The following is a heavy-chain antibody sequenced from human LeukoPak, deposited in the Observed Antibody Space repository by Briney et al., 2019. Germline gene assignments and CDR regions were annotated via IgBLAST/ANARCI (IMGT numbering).Heavy chain of an antibody. V-gene: IGHV1-8*01. CDR1: GYTFTSYD. D-gene: IGHD3-3*01. Sequence: GASVKVSCKASGYTFTSYDINWVRQATGQGLEWMGWMNPNSGNTGYAQKFQGRVTMTRNTSISTAYMELSSLRSEGTAVYYCARFFTIFGVVIISGMDVWGQGTTVTVSS. CDR3: ARFFTIFGVVIISGMDV. J-gene: IGHJ6*02. CDR2: MNPNSGNT.